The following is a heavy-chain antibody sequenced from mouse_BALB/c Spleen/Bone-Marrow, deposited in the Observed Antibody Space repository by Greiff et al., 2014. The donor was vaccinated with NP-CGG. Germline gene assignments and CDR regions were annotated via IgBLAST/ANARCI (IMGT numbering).Heavy chain of an antibody. Sequence: VKLMESGAELVRPGASVTLSCKASGYKFTDYEMHWVKQTPVHGLEWIGSIDPETSGTAYNQNFKGKATLTADRSSTTAYMELRSLTSEDSAVYYCTREGIYFGYDVPMDYWGQGTSVTVSS. D-gene: IGHD2-2*01. V-gene: IGHV1-15*01. CDR2: IDPETSGT. CDR3: TREGIYFGYDVPMDY. CDR1: GYKFTDYE. J-gene: IGHJ4*01.